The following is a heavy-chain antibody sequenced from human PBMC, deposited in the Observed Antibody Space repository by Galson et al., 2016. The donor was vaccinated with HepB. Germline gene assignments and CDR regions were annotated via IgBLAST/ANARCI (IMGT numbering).Heavy chain of an antibody. CDR2: ISSSSSTI. J-gene: IGHJ4*02. CDR1: GFTFRSFS. Sequence: SLRLSCAVSGFTFRSFSMQWVRQAPGKGLEWVSYISSSSSTIYYAGSVKGRFTISRDNAKNSLYLQMNSLRAEDTAVYYCASSGYSSSWYDYWGQGTLVTVSS. CDR3: ASSGYSSSWYDY. V-gene: IGHV3-48*01. D-gene: IGHD6-13*01.